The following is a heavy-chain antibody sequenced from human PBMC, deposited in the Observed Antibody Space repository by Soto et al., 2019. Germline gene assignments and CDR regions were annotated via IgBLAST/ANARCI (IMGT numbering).Heavy chain of an antibody. Sequence: PSETPSLTCTVSCGATSSYSWRCSLQPARKGLEWIGRIYTSGSTNYNPSLKSRVTMSVDTSKNQFSLKLSSVTAADTAVYYCARDNSGFGELQSYYYGMDVWGQGTTVT. CDR2: IYTSGST. J-gene: IGHJ6*02. D-gene: IGHD3-10*01. CDR1: CGATSSYS. V-gene: IGHV4-4*07. CDR3: ARDNSGFGELQSYYYGMDV.